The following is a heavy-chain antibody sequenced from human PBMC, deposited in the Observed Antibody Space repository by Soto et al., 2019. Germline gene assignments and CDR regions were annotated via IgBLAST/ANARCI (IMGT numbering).Heavy chain of an antibody. J-gene: IGHJ6*02. D-gene: IGHD6-13*01. CDR2: VSSDGKKR. V-gene: IGHV3-30*04. CDR1: GFTFNNYA. CDR3: ARARSAGWYGSSWYRYYYYGMDV. Sequence: PGGSLRLSCAASGFTFNNYALHWVRQAPGKGLEWVGVVSSDGKKRYYADSLKGRLTVSRDNSINMLFLQMDSLRPEDTAVYYCARARSAGWYGSSWYRYYYYGMDVWGQGTTVTVSS.